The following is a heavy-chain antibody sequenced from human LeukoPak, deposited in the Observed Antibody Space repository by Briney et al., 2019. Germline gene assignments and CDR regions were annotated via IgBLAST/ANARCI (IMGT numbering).Heavy chain of an antibody. CDR2: ITTRSDYT. CDR1: GFTFDSYS. Sequence: GGSLRLSCAASGFTFDSYSMTWVRQAPGKGLEWISSITTRSDYTYYTDSVEGRFTISRDDAKNSLYLQMNSLRVEDTAVYYCARGGTGSENDYWGQGILVTVSS. D-gene: IGHD3-9*01. CDR3: ARGGTGSENDY. V-gene: IGHV3-21*01. J-gene: IGHJ4*02.